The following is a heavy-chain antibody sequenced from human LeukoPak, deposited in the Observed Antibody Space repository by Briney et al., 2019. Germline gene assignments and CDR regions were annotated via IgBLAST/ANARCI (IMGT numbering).Heavy chain of an antibody. J-gene: IGHJ4*02. CDR3: ARTYYDSWGYYEVTY. D-gene: IGHD3-22*01. CDR1: GGSIFSYY. V-gene: IGHV4-59*01. CDR2: IFHSGNT. Sequence: SETLSLTCTVSGGSIFSYYWSWIRQPPGKGLGWIGHIFHSGNTNDNPSLKSRVTISVDPSKNQFSLGLRSVTAADTAVYYCARTYYDSWGYYEVTYWGQGTLVTVSS.